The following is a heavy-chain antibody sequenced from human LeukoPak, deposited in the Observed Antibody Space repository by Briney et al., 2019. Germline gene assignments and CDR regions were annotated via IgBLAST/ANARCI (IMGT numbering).Heavy chain of an antibody. D-gene: IGHD3-22*01. CDR1: GGSISSNY. Sequence: SETLSLTCTVSGGSISSNYWSWIRQPPGKGLEWIGYIYSSGSTNYNPSLKGRVTISVDTSKNQFSLRLSFVTAADTAVYYCARHASDSSGFYNYYGMDVWGQGTTVTVSS. CDR2: IYSSGST. J-gene: IGHJ6*02. V-gene: IGHV4-59*08. CDR3: ARHASDSSGFYNYYGMDV.